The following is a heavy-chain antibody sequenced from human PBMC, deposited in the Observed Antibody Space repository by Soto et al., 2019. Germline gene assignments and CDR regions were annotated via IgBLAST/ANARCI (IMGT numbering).Heavy chain of an antibody. J-gene: IGHJ4*02. CDR2: IYYSGST. CDR3: ARTPDYGDYVEYFDY. D-gene: IGHD4-17*01. CDR1: GGSISSSSYY. Sequence: QLQLQESGPGLVKPSETLSLTCTVSGGSISSSSYYWGWIRQPPGKGLEWIGSIYYSGSTYYNPSLKCRVTISVDTSKNQCSLKLSSVTAADTAVYYCARTPDYGDYVEYFDYWGQGTLVTVSS. V-gene: IGHV4-39*01.